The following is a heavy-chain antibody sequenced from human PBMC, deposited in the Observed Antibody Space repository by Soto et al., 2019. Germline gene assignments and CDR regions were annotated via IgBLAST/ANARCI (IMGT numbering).Heavy chain of an antibody. J-gene: IGHJ4*02. CDR1: GFTFSSYA. CDR2: ISGSGGST. V-gene: IGHV3-23*01. CDR3: AKDSTAFGGVIVRKCPNDY. Sequence: GGSLRLSCAASGFTFSSYAMSWVRQAPGKGLEWVSAISGSGGSTYYADSVKGRFTISRDNSKNTLYLQMNSLRAEDTAVYYCAKDSTAFGGVIVRKCPNDYRGQGTLVTVSS. D-gene: IGHD3-16*02.